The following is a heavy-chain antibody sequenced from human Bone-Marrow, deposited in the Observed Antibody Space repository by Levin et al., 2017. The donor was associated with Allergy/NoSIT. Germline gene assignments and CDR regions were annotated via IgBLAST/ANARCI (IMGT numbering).Heavy chain of an antibody. Sequence: GGSLRLSCAASGFSFTRYAMSWVRQAPGKGLEWVSGISGSGGSTYYADSVKGRFTISRDNSKNTLYLQMNSLRAEDTAVYHCGKKVGPAGDTSPFDIWGQGTMVTVSS. CDR1: GFSFTRYA. CDR3: GKKVGPAGDTSPFDI. CDR2: ISGSGGST. D-gene: IGHD6-13*01. V-gene: IGHV3-23*01. J-gene: IGHJ3*02.